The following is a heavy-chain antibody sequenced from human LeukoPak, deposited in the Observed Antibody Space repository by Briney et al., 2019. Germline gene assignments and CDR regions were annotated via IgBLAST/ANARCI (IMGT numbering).Heavy chain of an antibody. D-gene: IGHD3-10*01. Sequence: PSETLSLTCTVSGYSISSGYYWGWIRQPPGKGLEWIGSIYHSGSTYYNPSLKSRVTISVDTSKNQFSLKLSSVTAADTAVYYCAREYGSGVNWFDPWGQGTLVTASS. V-gene: IGHV4-38-2*02. CDR2: IYHSGST. CDR3: AREYGSGVNWFDP. J-gene: IGHJ5*02. CDR1: GYSISSGYY.